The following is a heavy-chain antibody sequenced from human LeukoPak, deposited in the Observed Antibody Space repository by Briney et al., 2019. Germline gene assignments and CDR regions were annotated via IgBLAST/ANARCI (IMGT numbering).Heavy chain of an antibody. Sequence: GGSLRLSCAASGFTFSSSGMHWVRQAPGKGLEWVAVISYDGSNKYYADSVKGRFTFSRDNSKNTLYLRMNGLRAEDTAVYYCAKEYCSNSVCHSLDYWGQGTLVTVSS. CDR1: GFTFSSSG. CDR2: ISYDGSNK. D-gene: IGHD2-8*01. V-gene: IGHV3-30*18. CDR3: AKEYCSNSVCHSLDY. J-gene: IGHJ4*02.